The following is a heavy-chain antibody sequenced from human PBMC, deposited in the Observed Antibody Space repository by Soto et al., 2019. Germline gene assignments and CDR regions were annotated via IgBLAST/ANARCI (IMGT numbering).Heavy chain of an antibody. J-gene: IGHJ4*02. Sequence: GGSRRLSCAASGFTFSSYSMNWVRQAPGKGLEWVSYISSSSSTIYYADSVKGRFTISRDNAKNTLFLQINSLRAEDTAVYYCAKRPLELHMYDYWGQGTLVTVSS. CDR2: ISSSSSTI. V-gene: IGHV3-48*01. D-gene: IGHD1-7*01. CDR3: AKRPLELHMYDY. CDR1: GFTFSSYS.